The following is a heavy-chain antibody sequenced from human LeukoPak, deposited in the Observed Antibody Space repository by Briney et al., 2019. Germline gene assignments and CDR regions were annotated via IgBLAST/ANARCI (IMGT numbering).Heavy chain of an antibody. Sequence: SETLSLTCAVYGGSFSGYYWSWIRQPPGKGLEWIGEINRSGSTNYNPSLKSRVTISVDTSKNQFSLKLSSVTAADTAVYYCARGSRITIFGVVIKSWFDPWGQGTLVTVSS. CDR3: ARGSRITIFGVVIKSWFDP. CDR1: GGSFSGYY. D-gene: IGHD3-3*01. J-gene: IGHJ5*02. V-gene: IGHV4-34*01. CDR2: INRSGST.